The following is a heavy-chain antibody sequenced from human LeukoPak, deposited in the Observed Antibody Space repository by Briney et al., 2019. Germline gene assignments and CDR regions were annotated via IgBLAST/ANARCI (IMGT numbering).Heavy chain of an antibody. CDR1: GGSISSSSYY. CDR3: ARATYNWNYDMYYFDY. V-gene: IGHV4-39*01. CDR2: IYYTGST. Sequence: PSETLSLTCTVSGGSISSSSYYWGWIRQPPGKGLEWIGSIYYTGSTYYNPSLKSRVTISVDTSKNQFSLKLSSVTAADTAVYYCARATYNWNYDMYYFDYWGQGTLVTVSS. J-gene: IGHJ4*02. D-gene: IGHD1-7*01.